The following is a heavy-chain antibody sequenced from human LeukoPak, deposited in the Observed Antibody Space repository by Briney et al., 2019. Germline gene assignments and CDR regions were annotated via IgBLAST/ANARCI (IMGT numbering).Heavy chain of an antibody. CDR2: INHSGST. Sequence: SETLSLTCAVYGGSFSGYYWSWIRQPPGKGLEWIGEINHSGSTNYNPSLKSRATISVDTSKNQFSLKLSSVTAADTAVYYCARLGYCSGGSCYPGWFDPWGQGTLVTVSS. J-gene: IGHJ5*02. CDR1: GGSFSGYY. CDR3: ARLGYCSGGSCYPGWFDP. D-gene: IGHD2-15*01. V-gene: IGHV4-34*01.